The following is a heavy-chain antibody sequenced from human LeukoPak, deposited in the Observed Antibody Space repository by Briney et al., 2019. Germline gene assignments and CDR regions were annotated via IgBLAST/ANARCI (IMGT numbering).Heavy chain of an antibody. CDR3: ARGGAPTGVGSDYLDD. CDR2: IRGSGGST. J-gene: IGHJ4*01. CDR1: GFTFSSYA. V-gene: IGHV3-23*01. D-gene: IGHD1-26*01. Sequence: GGSLRLSCAASGFTFSSYAMSWVRQAPRKGLEWVSAIRGSGGSTYYADSVMGRFTISRDNSKNTLYLQMNSLRAEDTAVYYCARGGAPTGVGSDYLDDWGQGTMVTVSS.